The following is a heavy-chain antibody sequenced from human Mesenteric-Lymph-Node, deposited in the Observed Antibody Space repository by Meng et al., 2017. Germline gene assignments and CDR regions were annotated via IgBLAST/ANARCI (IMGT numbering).Heavy chain of an antibody. V-gene: IGHV1-46*01. CDR1: EHTFSSSY. CDR3: AQDSHGYGDGGD. D-gene: IGHD4-17*01. Sequence: ASVKVSCKASEHTFSSSYFHWVRQAPGQGLEWMGVMSASGDTAYAHNFQGRVTMTSDTSTSTVYMELSSLRSDDTAIYYCAQDSHGYGDGGDWGQGTLVTVSS. CDR2: MSASGDT. J-gene: IGHJ4*02.